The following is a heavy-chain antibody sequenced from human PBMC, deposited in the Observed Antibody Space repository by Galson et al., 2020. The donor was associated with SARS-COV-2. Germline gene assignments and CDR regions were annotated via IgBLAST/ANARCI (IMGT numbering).Heavy chain of an antibody. CDR1: GFTFSSYG. V-gene: IGHV3-33*01. Sequence: GESLKISCAASGFTFSSYGMHWVRQAPGKGLEWVAVIWYDGSNKYYADSVKGRFTISRDNSKNTLYLQMNILRAEDTAVYYCARELTDDYGDYVGAFDIWGQGTMVTVSS. CDR3: ARELTDDYGDYVGAFDI. D-gene: IGHD4-17*01. J-gene: IGHJ3*02. CDR2: IWYDGSNK.